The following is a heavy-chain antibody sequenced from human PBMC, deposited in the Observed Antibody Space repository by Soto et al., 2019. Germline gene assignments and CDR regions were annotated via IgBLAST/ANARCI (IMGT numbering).Heavy chain of an antibody. Sequence: GGSLRLSCSASGFTFSNYALHWARQAPGKGLAYVSSISSNGGFTYYSDPVKGRFTISRDNSKNTLSLQMTSLRPEDTAVYYCVTTGHCSGTRCYEFRDYYYGMDVWGQGTTVTVSS. CDR3: VTTGHCSGTRCYEFRDYYYGMDV. J-gene: IGHJ6*02. CDR1: GFTFSNYA. D-gene: IGHD2-2*01. CDR2: ISSNGGFT. V-gene: IGHV3-64D*06.